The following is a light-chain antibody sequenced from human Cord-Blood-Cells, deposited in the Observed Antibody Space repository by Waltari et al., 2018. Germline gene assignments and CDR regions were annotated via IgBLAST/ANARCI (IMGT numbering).Light chain of an antibody. J-gene: IGKJ2*01. CDR1: QSVSSN. Sequence: EIVMTQSPATLSVSPGERATIYCRASQSVSSNLPWNQQKPGQAPRLLRYGASTRATGIPARFSGSGSGTEFTLTISSLQSEDFAVYYCQQYNNWPYTFGQGTKLEIK. V-gene: IGKV3-15*01. CDR3: QQYNNWPYT. CDR2: GAS.